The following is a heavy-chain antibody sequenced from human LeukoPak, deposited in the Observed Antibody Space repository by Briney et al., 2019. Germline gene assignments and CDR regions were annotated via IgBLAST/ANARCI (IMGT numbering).Heavy chain of an antibody. Sequence: SETLSLTCAVYGGSFSGYYWSWIRQPPGKGLEWIGNIYYSGSTYYNPSLKSRVTISEDTSKNQFSLKLSSVTAADTAVYYCARRSSSWYSKIDSWGQGTLVTVSS. CDR2: IYYSGST. D-gene: IGHD6-13*01. V-gene: IGHV4-34*01. J-gene: IGHJ4*02. CDR3: ARRSSSWYSKIDS. CDR1: GGSFSGYY.